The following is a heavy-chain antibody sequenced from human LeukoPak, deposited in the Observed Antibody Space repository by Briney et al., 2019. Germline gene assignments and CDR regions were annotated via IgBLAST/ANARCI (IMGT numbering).Heavy chain of an antibody. CDR2: ISYDGSNK. V-gene: IGHV3-30*18. Sequence: GGSLRLSCAASGFTFSSYGMHWVRQAPGKGLEWVAVISYDGSNKYYADSVKGRFTISRDNSKNTLYLQMNSLRAEDTAVYYCAKVDRDYGDYAKDYFDYWGQGTLVTVSS. D-gene: IGHD4-17*01. CDR1: GFTFSSYG. CDR3: AKVDRDYGDYAKDYFDY. J-gene: IGHJ4*02.